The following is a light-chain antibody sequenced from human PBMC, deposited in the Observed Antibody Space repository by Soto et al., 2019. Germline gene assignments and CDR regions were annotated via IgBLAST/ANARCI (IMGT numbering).Light chain of an antibody. CDR2: ATS. J-gene: IGLJ3*02. CDR3: LLSYRGAWV. V-gene: IGLV7-46*01. Sequence: QAVVTQEPSLTVSPGGTVTLTCGFRIGAVTSGHSPYWFQQRPGQAPKTLIYATSNKHSWTPVRFSGSLLGGKAALTLSSAQPEDEADYYCLLSYRGAWVFGGGTKLTVL. CDR1: IGAVTSGHS.